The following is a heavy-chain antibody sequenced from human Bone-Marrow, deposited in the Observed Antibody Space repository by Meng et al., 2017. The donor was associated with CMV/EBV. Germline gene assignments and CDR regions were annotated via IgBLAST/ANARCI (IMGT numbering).Heavy chain of an antibody. J-gene: IGHJ4*02. CDR1: GFTFSSYG. CDR3: AKDRGDYDSSGPTLDY. V-gene: IGHV3-30*02. D-gene: IGHD3-22*01. CDR2: IRYDGSNK. Sequence: GFTFSSYGMHWVRQAPGKGLEWVAFIRYDGSNKYYADSVKGRFTISRDNSKNTLYLQMNSLRAEDTAVYYCAKDRGDYDSSGPTLDYWGQGTLVTSPQ.